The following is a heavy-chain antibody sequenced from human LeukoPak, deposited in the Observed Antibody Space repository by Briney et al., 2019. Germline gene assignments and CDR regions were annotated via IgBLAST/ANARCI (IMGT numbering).Heavy chain of an antibody. Sequence: GGSLRLSCAASGFTVSSYYMSWVRQAPGKGLEWVSVIHSSGSTCYGDSVKGRFTISRDNSTNTLYLQMNSLRAEDTAVYYCARSSGRGYDSWGQGTLVTVSS. V-gene: IGHV3-53*01. D-gene: IGHD3-22*01. CDR2: IHSSGST. J-gene: IGHJ4*02. CDR1: GFTVSSYY. CDR3: ARSSGRGYDS.